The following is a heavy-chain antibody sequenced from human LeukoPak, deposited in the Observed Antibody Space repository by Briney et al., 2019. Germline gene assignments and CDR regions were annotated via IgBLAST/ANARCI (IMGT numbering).Heavy chain of an antibody. V-gene: IGHV4-4*02. Sequence: PSETLSLTCAVSGGSISSSNWWSWVRQPPGKGLEWIGEIYHSGSTNYNPSLKSRVTISVDTSKNQFSLKLSSVTAADTAVYYCARGPIASSGWYLVKYYFDYWGQGTLVTVSS. CDR2: IYHSGST. CDR3: ARGPIASSGWYLVKYYFDY. J-gene: IGHJ4*02. CDR1: GGSISSSNW. D-gene: IGHD6-19*01.